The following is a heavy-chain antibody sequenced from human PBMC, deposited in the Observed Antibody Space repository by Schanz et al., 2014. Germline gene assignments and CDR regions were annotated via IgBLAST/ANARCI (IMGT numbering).Heavy chain of an antibody. CDR1: TSIFNHAW. CDR2: IKSKTDGETT. V-gene: IGHV3-15*01. CDR3: ATASSPVREAGAGSSFHR. Sequence: EVQLVESGGGLVKPGGSLRLSCAASTSIFNHAWMSWVRQAPGKGLEWLGRIKSKTDGETTDYAAPVKGRFSISRDDSQSTLYLQMNSLKIEDTAVYYCATASSPVREAGAGSSFHRWGQGTLVTVSP. D-gene: IGHD6-13*01. J-gene: IGHJ5*02.